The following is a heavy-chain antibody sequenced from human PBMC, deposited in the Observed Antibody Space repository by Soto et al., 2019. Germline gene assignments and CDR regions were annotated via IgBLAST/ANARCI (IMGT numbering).Heavy chain of an antibody. V-gene: IGHV4-34*01. Sequence: QVQLQQWGAGLLKPSETLSLTCAVYGGSFSGYYWSWIRQPPGKRLEWIGEINHSGSTNYNPSLKSRVTISVDTSKNQFSLKLSSVTVADTAVYYCARGSRAYSCSWYGYWGQGTLVTVSS. CDR1: GGSFSGYY. CDR3: ARGSRAYSCSWYGY. CDR2: INHSGST. J-gene: IGHJ4*02. D-gene: IGHD6-13*01.